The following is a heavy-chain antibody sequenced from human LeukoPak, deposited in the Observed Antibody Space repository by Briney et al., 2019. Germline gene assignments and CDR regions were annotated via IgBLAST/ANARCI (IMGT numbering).Heavy chain of an antibody. D-gene: IGHD3-22*01. J-gene: IGHJ3*02. CDR3: AGRDYYDSSGYYDAFDI. CDR1: GGSISSYY. Sequence: PSETLSLTCTVSGGSISSYYWSWIRQPPGKGLGWIGYIYYSGSTNYNPSLKSRVTISVDTSKNQFSLKLSSVTAADTAVYYCAGRDYYDSSGYYDAFDIWGQGTMVTVSS. CDR2: IYYSGST. V-gene: IGHV4-59*01.